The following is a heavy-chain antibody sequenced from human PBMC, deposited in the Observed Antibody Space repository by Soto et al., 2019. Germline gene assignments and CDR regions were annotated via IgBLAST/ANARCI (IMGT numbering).Heavy chain of an antibody. D-gene: IGHD6-13*01. CDR1: GFTFSNHA. J-gene: IGHJ4*02. Sequence: EVQLLESGGALVQPGGSLRLSCAASGFTFSNHAMNWVRQAPGKGLEWVSTISDSGSTYYADSVKGRFTISRDNSKNTLYLQMNSLRADDTAVYYCAKATRGGAATLIRDYWGQGTLVTVSS. CDR2: ISDSGST. CDR3: AKATRGGAATLIRDY. V-gene: IGHV3-23*01.